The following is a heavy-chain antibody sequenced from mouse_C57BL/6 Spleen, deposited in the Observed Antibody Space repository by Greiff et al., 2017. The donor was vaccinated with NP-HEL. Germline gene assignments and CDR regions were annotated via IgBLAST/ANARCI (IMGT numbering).Heavy chain of an antibody. D-gene: IGHD1-1*01. V-gene: IGHV1-42*01. Sequence: DVHLVESGPELVKPGASVKISCKASGYSFTGYYMNWVKQSPEKSLEWIGEINPSTGGTTYNQKFKAKATLTVDKSSSTAYMQLKSLTSEDSAVYYCARDYYGKDWYFDVWGTGTTVTVSS. J-gene: IGHJ1*03. CDR1: GYSFTGYY. CDR3: ARDYYGKDWYFDV. CDR2: INPSTGGT.